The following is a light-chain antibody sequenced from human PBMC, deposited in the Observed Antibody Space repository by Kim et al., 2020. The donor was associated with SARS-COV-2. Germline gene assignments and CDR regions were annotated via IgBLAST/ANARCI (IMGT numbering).Light chain of an antibody. Sequence: ASVKLTCTLSSGHSSYAIAWHQQQPEKGPRYLMKLNNEGSHNKGDGIPDRFSGSSSGAERYLTISSLQSEDEADYYCQTWGTGIRVFGGGTQLTVL. CDR1: SGHSSYA. V-gene: IGLV4-69*01. CDR3: QTWGTGIRV. J-gene: IGLJ3*02. CDR2: LNNEGSH.